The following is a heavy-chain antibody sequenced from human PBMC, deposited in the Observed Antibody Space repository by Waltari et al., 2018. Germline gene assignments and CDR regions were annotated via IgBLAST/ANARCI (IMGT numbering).Heavy chain of an antibody. CDR3: ARRGPGTTILGDAFDI. Sequence: QVQLVESGGGVVQPGRSLRLSCAASGCTFSSYAMHWVRQAPGKGLEWVAVISYDGSNKYYADSVKGRFTISRDNSKNTLYLQMNSLRAEDTAVYYCARRGPGTTILGDAFDIWGQGTMVTVSS. D-gene: IGHD4-17*01. CDR2: ISYDGSNK. V-gene: IGHV3-30-3*01. J-gene: IGHJ3*02. CDR1: GCTFSSYA.